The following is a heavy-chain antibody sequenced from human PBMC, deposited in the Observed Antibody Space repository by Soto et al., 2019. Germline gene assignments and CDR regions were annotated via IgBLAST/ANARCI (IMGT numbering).Heavy chain of an antibody. Sequence: SETLSLTCAVYGGSFSGYYWSWIRQPPGKGLEWIGEINHSGSTNYNPSLKSRVTISVEKSKNQFSLKLVSVTAADTAVYYCARGGRFLFPWRVDDAFDIWGQGTMVTVSS. D-gene: IGHD3-3*01. J-gene: IGHJ3*02. CDR1: GGSFSGYY. CDR3: ARGGRFLFPWRVDDAFDI. CDR2: INHSGST. V-gene: IGHV4-34*01.